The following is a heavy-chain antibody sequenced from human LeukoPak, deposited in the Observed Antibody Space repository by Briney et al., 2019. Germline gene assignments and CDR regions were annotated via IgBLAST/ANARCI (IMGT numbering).Heavy chain of an antibody. CDR2: IYTSGST. V-gene: IGHV4-4*07. J-gene: IGHJ4*02. CDR3: AREGYSYGYPSTFDY. Sequence: SETLSLTCTVSGGSISSYYWSWIRQPAGKGLEWIGRIYTSGSTNYNPSLKSRVTMSVDTFKNQFSLKLSSVTAADTAVYYCAREGYSYGYPSTFDYWGQGTLVTVSS. D-gene: IGHD5-18*01. CDR1: GGSISSYY.